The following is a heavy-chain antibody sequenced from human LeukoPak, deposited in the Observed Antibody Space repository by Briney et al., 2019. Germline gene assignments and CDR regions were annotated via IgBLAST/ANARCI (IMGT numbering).Heavy chain of an antibody. CDR2: TYYRSKWGN. J-gene: IGHJ6*02. Sequence: SQTLSLTCAISGDSVSSNSVAWNWIRQSPSRGPEWLGRTYYRSKWGNDYAEAVKSRISINPDTSKNHFSLQLNSVTPEDTAVYFCARGLFANGFDVWGHGTTVTVSS. V-gene: IGHV6-1*01. CDR1: GDSVSSNSVA. CDR3: ARGLFANGFDV.